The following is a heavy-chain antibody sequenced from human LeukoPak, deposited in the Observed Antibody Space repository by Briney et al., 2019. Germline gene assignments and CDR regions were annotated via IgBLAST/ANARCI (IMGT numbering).Heavy chain of an antibody. J-gene: IGHJ3*02. CDR1: GFTFSSYW. V-gene: IGHV3-7*01. Sequence: PGGSLRLSCAASGFTFSSYWMSWVRQAPGKGLEWVANIKQDGSEKDYLDSVKGRFTISRDNAKNSLFLQMNSLRAEDTAVYYCARDATPTALVVVITKVAPGDAFDIWGQGTMVTVSS. D-gene: IGHD3-22*01. CDR3: ARDATPTALVVVITKVAPGDAFDI. CDR2: IKQDGSEK.